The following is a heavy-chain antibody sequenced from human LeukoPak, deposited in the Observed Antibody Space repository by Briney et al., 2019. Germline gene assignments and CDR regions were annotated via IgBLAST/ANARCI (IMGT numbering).Heavy chain of an antibody. CDR2: IYHSGTT. J-gene: IGHJ1*01. CDR3: AQKAPYSPGYSQD. V-gene: IGHV4-59*01. D-gene: IGHD2-15*01. Sequence: SETLSLTCTVSGGSITSYYWTWIRQPPGKGLEWIGYIYHSGTTNYNPSLKSRVTISADTSKNRFSLKLSSVTAADTAVYYCAQKAPYSPGYSQDWGRGTLVIVSS. CDR1: GGSITSYY.